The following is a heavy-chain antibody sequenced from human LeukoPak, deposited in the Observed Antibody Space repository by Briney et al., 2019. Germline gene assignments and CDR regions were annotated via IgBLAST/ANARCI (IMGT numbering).Heavy chain of an antibody. CDR3: ARLPRRRGITIFGVVTTHYFDY. CDR1: GYSFTSYW. Sequence: GESLKISCKGSGYSFTSYWIGWVRQMPGKGLEWMGIIYPGDSDTRYSPSFQGQVTISADKSISTAYLQWSSLKASDTAMYYCARLPRRRGITIFGVVTTHYFDYWGQGTLVTVSS. D-gene: IGHD3-3*01. CDR2: IYPGDSDT. V-gene: IGHV5-51*01. J-gene: IGHJ4*02.